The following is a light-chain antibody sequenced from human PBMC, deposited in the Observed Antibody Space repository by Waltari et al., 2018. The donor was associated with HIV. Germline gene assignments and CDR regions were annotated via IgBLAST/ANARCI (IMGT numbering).Light chain of an antibody. V-gene: IGKV1-NL1*01. CDR2: AAS. CDR1: QAISNS. J-gene: IGKJ4*01. Sequence: DIQMTQSPSSLSASVGDRFPITCRASQAISNSLAWYQQKPGKAPKLLLYAASRLESGVPSRFSGSRSGTDYALTISSLQPEDFAVYYCQQYFSPPPLTFGGGTKVEIK. CDR3: QQYFSPPPLT.